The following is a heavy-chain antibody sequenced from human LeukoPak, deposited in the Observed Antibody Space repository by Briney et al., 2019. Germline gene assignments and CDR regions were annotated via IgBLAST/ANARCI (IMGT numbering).Heavy chain of an antibody. J-gene: IGHJ6*03. CDR3: ARARISPAADPYYYYYMDV. CDR1: GYTFTSYD. Sequence: ASVKVSCKASGYTFTSYDINWVRQATGQGLEWMGWINPNSGNTGYAQKFQGRVTMTRNTSISTAYMELSSLRSEDTAVYYCARARISPAADPYYYYYMDVWGKGTTVTISS. V-gene: IGHV1-8*01. CDR2: INPNSGNT. D-gene: IGHD2-2*01.